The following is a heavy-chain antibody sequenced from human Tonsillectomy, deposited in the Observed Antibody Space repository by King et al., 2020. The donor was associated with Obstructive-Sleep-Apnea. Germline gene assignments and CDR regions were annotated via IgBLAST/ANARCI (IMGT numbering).Heavy chain of an antibody. J-gene: IGHJ4*02. D-gene: IGHD3-10*01. CDR1: GFTFSDYY. CDR2: ISNSGSTI. Sequence: VQLVESGGGLVKPGGSLRLSCAASGFTFSDYYMNWIRQAPGKGLEWVSYISNSGSTIYYADSVKGRFTISRDNAKDSLYLQMNSLRAEDTAVYFCARLGLWFGELPWHYFDYWGQGALVTVYS. CDR3: ARLGLWFGELPWHYFDY. V-gene: IGHV3-11*01.